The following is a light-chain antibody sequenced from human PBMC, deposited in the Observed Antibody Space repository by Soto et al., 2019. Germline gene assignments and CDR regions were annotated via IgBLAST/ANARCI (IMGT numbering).Light chain of an antibody. Sequence: IVLTQSPATLSLSPGEGATISCRASQSIFSHYLAWYQQIPGQAPRLLYYSTSTQATGVPYSFSGSGSGTDFTLTIRRLEPGDFAVYYCQQFDNSQYTFGQGTKLEIK. V-gene: IGKV3-20*01. CDR2: STS. CDR1: QSIFSHY. J-gene: IGKJ2*01. CDR3: QQFDNSQYT.